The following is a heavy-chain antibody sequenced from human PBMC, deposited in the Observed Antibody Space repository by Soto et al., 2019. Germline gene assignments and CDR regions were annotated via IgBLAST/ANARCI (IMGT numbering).Heavy chain of an antibody. CDR3: ASRGSGSYSDY. CDR1: GGSISSSSYY. D-gene: IGHD3-10*01. J-gene: IGHJ4*02. V-gene: IGHV4-39*01. Sequence: QLQLQESGPGLVKPSETLSLTCTVSGGSISSSSYYCGWIRQPPGKGLEWIGSIYYSGSTYYNPSLKSRVTISVDTSKNQFSLKLSSVTAADTAVYYCASRGSGSYSDYWGQGTLVTVSS. CDR2: IYYSGST.